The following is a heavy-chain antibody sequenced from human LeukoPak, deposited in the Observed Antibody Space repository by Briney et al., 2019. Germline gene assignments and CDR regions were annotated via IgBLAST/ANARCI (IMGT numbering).Heavy chain of an antibody. CDR2: ISYDGSNK. CDR3: ARVTMEILRFLEWGYFDY. Sequence: GRSLRLSCAASGFTFSAYGMHWVRQAPGKGLDWVAVISYDGSNKYYADSVKGRFTISRDNSKNTVYLQMNSLRAEDAAVYFCARVTMEILRFLEWGYFDYWGQGTLVTVSS. V-gene: IGHV3-30*01. J-gene: IGHJ4*02. CDR1: GFTFSAYG. D-gene: IGHD3-3*01.